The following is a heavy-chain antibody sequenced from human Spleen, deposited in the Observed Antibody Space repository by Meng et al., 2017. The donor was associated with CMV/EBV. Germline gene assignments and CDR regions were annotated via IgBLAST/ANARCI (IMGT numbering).Heavy chain of an antibody. J-gene: IGHJ6*02. V-gene: IGHV4-59*01. CDR2: IYYSGST. CDR3: AGCRYGSGSYDYYGMDV. D-gene: IGHD3-10*01. Sequence: GSLRLSCTVSGGSISSYYWSWIRQPPGKGLEWIGYIYYSGSTNYNPSLKSRVTISVDTSKNQFSLKLSSVTAADTAVYYCAGCRYGSGSYDYYGMDVWGQGTTVTVSS. CDR1: GGSISSYY.